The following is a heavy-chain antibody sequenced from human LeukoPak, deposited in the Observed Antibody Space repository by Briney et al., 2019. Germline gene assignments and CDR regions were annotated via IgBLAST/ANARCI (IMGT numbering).Heavy chain of an antibody. D-gene: IGHD4-11*01. CDR3: ARQWWGSDYMLQYNWFDP. V-gene: IGHV5-51*01. Sequence: GESLKISCKGSGFSFTSYWIGWVRQMPGKGLEWMGIINPGDSDTRYSPSFQGQVTISADKSINTAYLQWSSLKASDTAMYYCARQWWGSDYMLQYNWFDPWGQGTLVTVSS. CDR1: GFSFTSYW. CDR2: INPGDSDT. J-gene: IGHJ5*02.